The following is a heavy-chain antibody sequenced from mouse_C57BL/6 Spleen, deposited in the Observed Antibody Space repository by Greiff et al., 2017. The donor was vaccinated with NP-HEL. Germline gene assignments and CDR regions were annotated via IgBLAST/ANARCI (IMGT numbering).Heavy chain of an antibody. V-gene: IGHV1-82*01. Sequence: QVQLQQPGPELVKPGASVKISCKASGYAFSSSWMNWVKQRPGKGLEWIGRIYPGDGDTNYNGKFKGKATLTADKSSSTAYMQLSSLTSEDSAVYVSAACLGGYFDVWGTGTTVTVSS. J-gene: IGHJ1*03. D-gene: IGHD3-3*01. CDR3: AACLGGYFDV. CDR1: GYAFSSSW. CDR2: IYPGDGDT.